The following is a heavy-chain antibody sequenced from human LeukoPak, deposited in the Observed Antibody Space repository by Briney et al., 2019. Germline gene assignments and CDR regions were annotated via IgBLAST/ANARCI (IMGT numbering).Heavy chain of an antibody. V-gene: IGHV1-8*01. J-gene: IGHJ3*02. CDR2: MNPNSGNT. CDR1: GYTFTSYD. D-gene: IGHD3-22*01. Sequence: ASVKVSCKASGYTFTSYDINWVRQAAGQGLEWMGWMNPNSGNTDYAQTFQGRVTMTRNNSISTAYMELSSLRSEDTAVYYCARERAYYYDSSGDDAFDIWGQGTMVTVSS. CDR3: ARERAYYYDSSGDDAFDI.